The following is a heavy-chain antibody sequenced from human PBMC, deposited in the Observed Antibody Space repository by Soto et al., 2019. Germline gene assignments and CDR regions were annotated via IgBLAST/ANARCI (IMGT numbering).Heavy chain of an antibody. D-gene: IGHD3-10*01. CDR3: AREVQVHTPAFVY. J-gene: IGHJ4*02. Sequence: QVQLVQSGAEMKKPGSSVKVSCQSSAGTFNTYAMNWVRQAPGQGTEWMGDISPMFGAANYSPKFQGRVTITADESTATSYMQLSSLTSEDTALYFCAREVQVHTPAFVYWGQGTRVTVSS. V-gene: IGHV1-69*19. CDR2: ISPMFGAA. CDR1: AGTFNTYA.